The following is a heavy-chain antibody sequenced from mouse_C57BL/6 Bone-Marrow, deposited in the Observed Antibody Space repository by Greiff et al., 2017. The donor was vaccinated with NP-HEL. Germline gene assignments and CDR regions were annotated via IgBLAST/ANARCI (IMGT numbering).Heavy chain of an antibody. CDR2: ISNGGGST. CDR3: ARPGVFDV. CDR1: GFTFSDYY. V-gene: IGHV5-12*01. Sequence: EVMLVESGGGLVQPGGSLKLSCAASGFTFSDYYMYWVRQTPEKRLEWVAYISNGGGSTYYPDTVKGRFTISRDNAKNTLYLQMSRLKSEDTAMYYCARPGVFDVWGTGTTVTVSS. J-gene: IGHJ1*03.